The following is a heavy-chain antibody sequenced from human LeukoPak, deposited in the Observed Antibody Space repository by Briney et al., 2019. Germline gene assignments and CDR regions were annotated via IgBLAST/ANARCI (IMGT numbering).Heavy chain of an antibody. Sequence: GGSLRLSCAASGFTFSSYAMSRVRQAPGKGLEWVSAISGSGGSTYYADSVKGRFTISRDNSKNTLYLQMNSLRAEDTAVYYCARSGYCSSTSCLYYYGMDVWGQGTTVTVSS. CDR3: ARSGYCSSTSCLYYYGMDV. J-gene: IGHJ6*02. V-gene: IGHV3-23*01. CDR1: GFTFSSYA. CDR2: ISGSGGST. D-gene: IGHD2-2*01.